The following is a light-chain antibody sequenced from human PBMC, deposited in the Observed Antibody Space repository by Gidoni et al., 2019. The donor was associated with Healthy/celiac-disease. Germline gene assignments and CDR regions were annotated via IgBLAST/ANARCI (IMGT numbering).Light chain of an antibody. CDR3: QQYGSSRAT. V-gene: IGKV3-20*01. Sequence: EIVLTQSPGTLSLSPGERATLSCRASQSVSSSYLAWYQQKPGQAPRLLIYGASSRATGIPDRFSGSGSGTDFTLTISRLEPEDFAVYYCQQYGSSRATFXPXTKVXIK. CDR1: QSVSSSY. J-gene: IGKJ3*01. CDR2: GAS.